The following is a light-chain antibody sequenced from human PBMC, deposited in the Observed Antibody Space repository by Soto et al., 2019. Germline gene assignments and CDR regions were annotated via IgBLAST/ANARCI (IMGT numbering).Light chain of an antibody. CDR1: QSVSSSY. V-gene: IGKV3-20*01. CDR2: GAS. J-gene: IGKJ1*01. Sequence: EIVLTQSPGTLSLSPGERATLSCRASQSVSSSYLAWYQQKPGQAPRLLIYGASSRATGIPDRFSGSWSGTCFPLTISRLEPEDFAVYYCQQYGSSPTFGEGTKVEIK. CDR3: QQYGSSPT.